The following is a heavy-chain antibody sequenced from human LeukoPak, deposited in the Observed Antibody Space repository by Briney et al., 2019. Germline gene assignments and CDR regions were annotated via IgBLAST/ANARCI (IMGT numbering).Heavy chain of an antibody. CDR2: IKQDRSEK. J-gene: IGHJ6*03. CDR3: ARDVCGGDCYSTYYYYYMDV. D-gene: IGHD2-21*02. Sequence: PGGSLRLSCAASGFTFSSYWMSWVRQAPGKGLEWVANIKQDRSEKYYVDSVKGRFTISRDNAKNSLYLQMNSLRAEDTAVYYCARDVCGGDCYSTYYYYYMDVWGKGTTVTVSS. CDR1: GFTFSSYW. V-gene: IGHV3-7*01.